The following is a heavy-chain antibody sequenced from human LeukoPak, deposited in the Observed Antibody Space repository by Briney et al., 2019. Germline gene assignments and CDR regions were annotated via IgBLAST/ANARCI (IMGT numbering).Heavy chain of an antibody. Sequence: GGSLRLSCAASGFTFSSYWMHWVRQPPGKGLVWVSRITTDGSSTTYADSVKGRFTVSRDNAKNTLYLQMNSLRAEDTAVYYCASAKTEGVLRYFDWPGWFDPWGQGTLVTVSS. CDR1: GFTFSSYW. CDR3: ASAKTEGVLRYFDWPGWFDP. J-gene: IGHJ5*02. V-gene: IGHV3-74*01. D-gene: IGHD3-9*01. CDR2: ITTDGSST.